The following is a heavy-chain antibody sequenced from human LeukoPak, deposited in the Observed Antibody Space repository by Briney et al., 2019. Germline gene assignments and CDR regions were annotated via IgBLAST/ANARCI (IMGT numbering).Heavy chain of an antibody. D-gene: IGHD3-22*01. CDR2: IWYDGSNK. Sequence: GGSLRLSCAASGFTFSSYGMHWVRQAPGKGLEWVAVIWYDGSNKYYADSVKGRFTISRDNSKNTLYLQMNSLRADDTAVYYCASGGDYYDSSGYYSKFDYWGQGTLVTVSS. CDR3: ASGGDYYDSSGYYSKFDY. V-gene: IGHV3-33*01. CDR1: GFTFSSYG. J-gene: IGHJ4*02.